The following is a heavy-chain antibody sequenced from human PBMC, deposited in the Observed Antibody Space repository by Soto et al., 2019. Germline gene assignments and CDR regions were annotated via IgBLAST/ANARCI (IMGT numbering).Heavy chain of an antibody. Sequence: ASVKVSCKASGYTFTGYYMHWVRQAPGQGLEWMGWINPHSGGTNYAQKFQGRVTMTRDTSISTAYMELSRLRSDDTAVYYCARGHRAIVVVPAAIKVGTYYFDYWGQGTLVTVSS. CDR3: ARGHRAIVVVPAAIKVGTYYFDY. V-gene: IGHV1-2*02. J-gene: IGHJ4*02. CDR2: INPHSGGT. D-gene: IGHD2-2*02. CDR1: GYTFTGYY.